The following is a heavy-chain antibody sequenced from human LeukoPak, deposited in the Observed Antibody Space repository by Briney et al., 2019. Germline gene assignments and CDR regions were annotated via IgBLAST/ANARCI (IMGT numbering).Heavy chain of an antibody. CDR2: ISSIDGST. Sequence: TGGSLRLSCAASGFTFSSYEMNWVRQAPGKGLEWVSGISSIDGSTYYADSVKGRFTVSRDNSKNTLYLQMNSLRAEDTAVYYCAKVASGSYYNWPFDYWGQGTLVTVSS. V-gene: IGHV3-23*01. J-gene: IGHJ4*02. CDR1: GFTFSSYE. CDR3: AKVASGSYYNWPFDY. D-gene: IGHD1-26*01.